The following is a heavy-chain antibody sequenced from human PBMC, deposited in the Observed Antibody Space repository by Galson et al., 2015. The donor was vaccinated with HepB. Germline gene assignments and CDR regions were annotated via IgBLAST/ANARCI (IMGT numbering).Heavy chain of an antibody. J-gene: IGHJ4*02. D-gene: IGHD3-22*01. V-gene: IGHV1-3*01. CDR1: GYTFTTYA. Sequence: SVKVSCKASGYTFTTYAMHWVRQAPGQRLEWMGWINVGSGNTKCSQKFQGRVTITSDTSASTAYMELSSLRSEDAAVYYCARDTYNYNSSGYYAGNYFDYWGQGTQVTVSS. CDR3: ARDTYNYNSSGYYAGNYFDY. CDR2: INVGSGNT.